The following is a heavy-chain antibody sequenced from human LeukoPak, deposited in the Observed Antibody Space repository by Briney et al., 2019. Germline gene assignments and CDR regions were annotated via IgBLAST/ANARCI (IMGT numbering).Heavy chain of an antibody. CDR1: VFTFSRYW. D-gene: IGHD6-19*01. CDR3: ARRLADGNFGGMDV. CDR2: INHDGSSA. V-gene: IGHV3-74*01. Sequence: PGGSLRLSCAASVFTFSRYWMHWVRQAPGKGLVWVSRINHDGSSAAYADSVQGRFTISRDNAKNTLYLQMNSPRAEDTAVYYCARRLADGNFGGMDVWGQGTTVTVSS. J-gene: IGHJ6*02.